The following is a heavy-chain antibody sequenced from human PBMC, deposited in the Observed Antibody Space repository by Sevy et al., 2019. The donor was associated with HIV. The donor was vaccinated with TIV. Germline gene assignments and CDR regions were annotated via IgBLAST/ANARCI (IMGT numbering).Heavy chain of an antibody. CDR2: VDPSAGNT. CDR1: GDTFTNNY. CDR3: VRADPDQHFDS. J-gene: IGHJ4*02. Sequence: ASVKVSCKASGDTFTNNYIHWVRQAPGQGLEWMGMVDPSAGNTSYAQKFQGRVTMTRDTSTSILYMELSSLRSEDTAVYYCVRADPDQHFDSWGQGTLVTVSS. V-gene: IGHV1-46*01.